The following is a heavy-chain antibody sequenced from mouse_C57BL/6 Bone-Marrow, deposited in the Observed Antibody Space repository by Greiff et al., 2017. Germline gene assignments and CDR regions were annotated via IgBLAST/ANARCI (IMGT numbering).Heavy chain of an antibody. V-gene: IGHV1-74*01. J-gene: IGHJ4*01. CDR2: IHPSDSDT. D-gene: IGHD1-1*02. CDR3: AITLYGYYAMDY. Sequence: QVQLQQPGAELVKPGASVKVSCKASGYTFTSYWMHWVKQRPGQGLEWIGRIHPSDSDTNYNQKFKGKATVTVDKSSSTAYMQLSSLTSEDSAVYYCAITLYGYYAMDYWGQGTSGTVSS. CDR1: GYTFTSYW.